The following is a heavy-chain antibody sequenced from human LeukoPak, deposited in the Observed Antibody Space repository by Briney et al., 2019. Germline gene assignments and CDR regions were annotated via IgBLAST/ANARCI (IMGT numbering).Heavy chain of an antibody. J-gene: IGHJ4*02. V-gene: IGHV4-4*02. D-gene: IGHD5-12*01. Sequence: LETLSLTCAVSGGSISSSNWWSWVRQPPGKGLEWIGEIYHSGSTIYNPSLKSRVTISVDKSKNQFSLKLSSVTAADTAVYYCARRASGYETSLGFDYWGQGTLVTVSS. CDR2: IYHSGST. CDR3: ARRASGYETSLGFDY. CDR1: GGSISSSNW.